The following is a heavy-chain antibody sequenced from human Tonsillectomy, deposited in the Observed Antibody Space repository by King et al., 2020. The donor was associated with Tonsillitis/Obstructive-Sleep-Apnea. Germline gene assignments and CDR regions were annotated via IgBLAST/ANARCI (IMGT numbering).Heavy chain of an antibody. CDR1: GGSFSGYY. CDR3: ARGRGSSSPRGDYYYYYMDV. CDR2: INHSGST. Sequence: VQLQQWGAGLLKPSETLSLTCAVYGGSFSGYYWSWIRQPPGKGLEWIGEINHSGSTNYNPSLKSRVTISVDTSKNQFSLKLSSVTAADTAVYYCARGRGSSSPRGDYYYYYMDVWGKGTTVTVSS. V-gene: IGHV4-34*01. D-gene: IGHD6-6*01. J-gene: IGHJ6*03.